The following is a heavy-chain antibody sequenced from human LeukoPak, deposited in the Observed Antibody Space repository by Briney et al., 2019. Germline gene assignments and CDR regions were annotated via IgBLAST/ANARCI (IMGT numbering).Heavy chain of an antibody. D-gene: IGHD2-15*01. CDR3: AKDSGHCSGGSCYSLDY. CDR1: GFTFSSFV. CDR2: ISYDGTSK. Sequence: GGSLRLSCAASGFTFSSFVMHWVRQAPGKGLEWVALISYDGTSKYYADSVKGRITVSRDNSENTLYLQMNTLRAEDTAVYFCAKDSGHCSGGSCYSLDYWGQGTLVTVSS. J-gene: IGHJ4*02. V-gene: IGHV3-30*18.